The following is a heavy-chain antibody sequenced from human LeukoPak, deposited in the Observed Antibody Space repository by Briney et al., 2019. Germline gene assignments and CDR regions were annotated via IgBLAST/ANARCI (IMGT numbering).Heavy chain of an antibody. CDR3: ARAAGGYFVWLLRRVPYFDY. J-gene: IGHJ4*02. Sequence: GASLRLSRAASGYTLSIYAMSWARQAPGKGLEWVSAISGSGGSTYYADSVKGRYTISRDNSKNTLYLQMNRLRGEDTAVYYCARAAGGYFVWLLRRVPYFDYWGQGALVTVSS. CDR2: ISGSGGST. D-gene: IGHD3-9*01. CDR1: GYTLSIYA. V-gene: IGHV3-23*01.